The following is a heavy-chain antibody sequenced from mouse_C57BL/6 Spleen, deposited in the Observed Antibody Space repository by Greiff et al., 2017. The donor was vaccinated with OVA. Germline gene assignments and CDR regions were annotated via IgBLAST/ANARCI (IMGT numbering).Heavy chain of an antibody. J-gene: IGHJ1*03. CDR1: GYTFTSYW. CDR3: ARYYDYWYFDV. V-gene: IGHV1-64*01. CDR2: IHPNSGST. Sequence: VQLQQPGAELVKPGASVKLSCKASGYTFTSYWMHWVKQRPGQGLEWIGMIHPNSGSTNYNEKFKSKATLTVDKSYSTAYMQLSSLTSEDYAVYSCARYYDYWYFDVWGTGTTVTVSS. D-gene: IGHD2-4*01.